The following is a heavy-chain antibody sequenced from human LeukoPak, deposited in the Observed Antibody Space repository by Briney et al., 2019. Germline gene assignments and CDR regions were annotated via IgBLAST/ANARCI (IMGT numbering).Heavy chain of an antibody. D-gene: IGHD3-16*01. Sequence: PSETLSLTCAVYGGSFSGYYWSWIRQPPGKGLEWIGEINHSGSTNYNPSLKSRVTISVDTSKNQFSLKLSSVTAADTAVYYCARDSWGWPFDYWGQGTLVTVSS. CDR2: INHSGST. V-gene: IGHV4-34*01. J-gene: IGHJ4*02. CDR1: GGSFSGYY. CDR3: ARDSWGWPFDY.